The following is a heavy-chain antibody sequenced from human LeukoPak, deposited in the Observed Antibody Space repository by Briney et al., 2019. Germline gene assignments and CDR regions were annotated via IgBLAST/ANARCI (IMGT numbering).Heavy chain of an antibody. D-gene: IGHD1-1*01. V-gene: IGHV3-23*01. Sequence: GGSLRLSCAASGFTFSSYAMSWVRQAPARGLEWVSSLRGDGSTFYADPVKGRFTLSRDETRNTVYFQLSSLRVEDTAVYYCAKASWVSNGDAVLWGQGTLVTVFS. CDR1: GFTFSSYA. CDR2: LRGDGST. CDR3: AKASWVSNGDAVL. J-gene: IGHJ4*02.